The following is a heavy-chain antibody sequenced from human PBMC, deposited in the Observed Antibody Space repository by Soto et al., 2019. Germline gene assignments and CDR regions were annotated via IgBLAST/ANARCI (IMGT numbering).Heavy chain of an antibody. J-gene: IGHJ4*02. D-gene: IGHD1-26*01. V-gene: IGHV3-21*01. CDR3: ARSGEILQTFDS. CDR2: ISGSSSYI. Sequence: LRLSCVVSGVSFSDYSMNWVRQAPGKGLEWVALISGSSSYIYYADSVKGRFTISRDDAKNSLFLQMDSLRVEDTAVYYCARSGEILQTFDSWGQGTLVTVSS. CDR1: GVSFSDYS.